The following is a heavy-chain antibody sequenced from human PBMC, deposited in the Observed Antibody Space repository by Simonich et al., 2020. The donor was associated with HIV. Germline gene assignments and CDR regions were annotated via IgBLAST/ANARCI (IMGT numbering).Heavy chain of an antibody. CDR3: ARGNPWFDY. V-gene: IGHV1-18*01. D-gene: IGHD1-1*01. Sequence: QVRLVQSGTEVKKPGASVKVSCKASGYTFTNYGITWVRQAPGQGLEWMGWIRPYGGNTNYSQNLQGRVTMPTDTSTSTAYMELRSLRSDDTAVYYCARGNPWFDYWGQGTLVTVSS. J-gene: IGHJ4*02. CDR2: IRPYGGNT. CDR1: GYTFTNYG.